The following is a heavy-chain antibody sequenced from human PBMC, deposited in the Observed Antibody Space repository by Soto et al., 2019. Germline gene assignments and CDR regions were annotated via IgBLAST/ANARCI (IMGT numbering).Heavy chain of an antibody. D-gene: IGHD2-15*01. CDR1: GLSLSRYA. CDR3: TKDQRFVMV. J-gene: IGHJ1*01. V-gene: IGHV3-23*01. Sequence: GGSLRLSCAASGLSLSRYAMSWVRPAPGKELEPGSAISGSGGSTYYADSVKGRFTISRDNSNNTLYLQLNRLSAEDPAAYYYTKDQRFVMVWGQGILGT. CDR2: ISGSGGST.